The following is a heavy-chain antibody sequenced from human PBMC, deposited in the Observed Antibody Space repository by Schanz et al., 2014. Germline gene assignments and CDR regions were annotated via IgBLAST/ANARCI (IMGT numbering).Heavy chain of an antibody. J-gene: IGHJ4*02. CDR2: ISYDGSKK. V-gene: IGHV3-30*03. Sequence: QVQLVESGGGVVQPGRSLRLSCGASGFTFSNSGMHWVRQAPGKGLEWVAVISYDGSKKYYADSVKGRFAISRDNSKSTLYLQMDRLRLENTAVYLSAAETVEPGYSDGWYTELGYLSYWGQGTLVTVSS. CDR1: GFTFSNSG. D-gene: IGHD6-19*01. CDR3: AAETVEPGYSDGWYTELGYLSY.